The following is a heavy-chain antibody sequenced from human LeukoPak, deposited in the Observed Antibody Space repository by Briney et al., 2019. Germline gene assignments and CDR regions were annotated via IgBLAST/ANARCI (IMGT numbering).Heavy chain of an antibody. J-gene: IGHJ4*02. CDR2: IYYSGST. D-gene: IGHD4-17*01. CDR1: GGSFSGYY. Sequence: SETLSLTCAVYGGSFSGYYWSWIRQPPGKGLEWIGYIYYSGSTYYNPSLKSRVTISVDTSKNQFSLKLSSVTAADTAMYYCARATVTTNYFDYWGQGTLVTVSS. V-gene: IGHV4-30-4*08. CDR3: ARATVTTNYFDY.